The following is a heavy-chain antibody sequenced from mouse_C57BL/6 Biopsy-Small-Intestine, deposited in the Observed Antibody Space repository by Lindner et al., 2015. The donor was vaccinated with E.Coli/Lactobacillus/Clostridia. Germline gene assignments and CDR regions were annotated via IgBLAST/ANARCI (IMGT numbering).Heavy chain of an antibody. J-gene: IGHJ1*01. CDR3: ARSAHWYFDV. CDR1: GYTFTSYW. V-gene: IGHV1-69*02. Sequence: VQLQESGAELVKPGASVKLSCKASGYTFTSYWIHWVRQRPGQGLEWIGEIDPSDSYTYYNQKFKGKATLTVDKSSSTAYMQLSSLTSEDSAVYYCARSAHWYFDVWGAGTTVTVPS. CDR2: IDPSDSYT.